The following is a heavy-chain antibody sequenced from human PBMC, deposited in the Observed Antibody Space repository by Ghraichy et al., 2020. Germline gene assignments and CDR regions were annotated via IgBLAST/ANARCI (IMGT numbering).Heavy chain of an antibody. V-gene: IGHV3-23*01. J-gene: IGHJ1*01. CDR3: AKDRSVSYPTPEYFQH. D-gene: IGHD3-10*01. CDR1: GFTFSSYA. CDR2: ISGSGGST. Sequence: GGSLRLSCAASGFTFSSYAMSWVRQAPGKGLEWVSAISGSGGSTYYADSVKGRFTISRDNSKNTLYLQMNSLRAEDTAVYYCAKDRSVSYPTPEYFQHWGQGTLVTVSS.